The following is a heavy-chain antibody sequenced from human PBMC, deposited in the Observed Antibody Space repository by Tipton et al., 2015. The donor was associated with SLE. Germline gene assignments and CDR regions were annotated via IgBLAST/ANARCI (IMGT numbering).Heavy chain of an antibody. V-gene: IGHV7-4-1*02. J-gene: IGHJ6*02. Sequence: QLVQSGSELKKPGASVKISCKASGYTFTTYVINWVRQAPGQGLEWMGWIDTNTGNPTFAQGFTGRLVFSLDTSVSTAYLQISSLRAEDSAVYYCAREARKYSGEVPYCYYPLDVWGRGTSVTVSS. CDR2: IDTNTGNP. CDR3: AREARKYSGEVPYCYYPLDV. D-gene: IGHD2-21*01. CDR1: GYTFTTYV.